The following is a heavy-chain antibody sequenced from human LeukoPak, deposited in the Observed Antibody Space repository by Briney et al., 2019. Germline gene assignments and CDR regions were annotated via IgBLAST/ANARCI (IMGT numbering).Heavy chain of an antibody. D-gene: IGHD6-13*01. CDR2: IGTVGDT. J-gene: IGHJ4*02. CDR1: GFTFSNYD. CDR3: ARSIPYGTTWYGRSDY. Sequence: GESLRLSCAASGFTFSNYDMHWVRQATGKGLEWVSSIGTVGDTYYSDSVRGRFTISRDNALNSLYLQMNSLRAEDTAIYYCARSIPYGTTWYGRSDYWGQGTLVTVSS. V-gene: IGHV3-13*01.